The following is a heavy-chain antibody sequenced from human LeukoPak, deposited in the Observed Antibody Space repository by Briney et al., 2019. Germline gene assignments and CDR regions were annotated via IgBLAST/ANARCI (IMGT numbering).Heavy chain of an antibody. D-gene: IGHD2-8*01. V-gene: IGHV1-46*01. CDR2: INPSVGGT. J-gene: IGHJ5*02. CDR3: ARDMLAVPSNWFDP. Sequence: ASVKVSCKASGYTFTGYYIHWVRQAPGQGLEWMGVINPSVGGTIHAQKFQGRATMTRDTSTSTVYMDLRSLRSEDTAVYFCARDMLAVPSNWFDPWGQGTLVTVSS. CDR1: GYTFTGYY.